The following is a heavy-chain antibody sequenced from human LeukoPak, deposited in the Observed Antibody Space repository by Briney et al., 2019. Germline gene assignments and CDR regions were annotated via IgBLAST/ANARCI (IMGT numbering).Heavy chain of an antibody. D-gene: IGHD3-10*01. CDR1: GFTFSSYA. J-gene: IGHJ4*02. Sequence: QPGGSLRLSCAASGFTFSSYAMSWVRQAPGKGLEWVGFIRSKAYGGTTEYAASVKGGFTISRDDSKSIAYLQMNSLKTEDTAVYYCTRDHLWFGQGPLDYWGQGTLVTVSS. CDR3: TRDHLWFGQGPLDY. CDR2: IRSKAYGGTT. V-gene: IGHV3-49*04.